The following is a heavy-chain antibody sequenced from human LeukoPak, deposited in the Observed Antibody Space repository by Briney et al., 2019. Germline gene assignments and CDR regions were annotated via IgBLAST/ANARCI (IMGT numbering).Heavy chain of an antibody. J-gene: IGHJ3*02. CDR2: INHIGST. D-gene: IGHD1-14*01. CDR3: ARGSVSLDAFDI. CDR1: GGSLSGYY. V-gene: IGHV4-34*01. Sequence: SETLSLTCAVYGGSLSGYYWSWIRQAPGKGLEWIGEINHIGSTNYNPSLKSRVTMFVDTSKNQFSLKLSSVTAADTAVYYCARGSVSLDAFDIWGQGTMVTVSS.